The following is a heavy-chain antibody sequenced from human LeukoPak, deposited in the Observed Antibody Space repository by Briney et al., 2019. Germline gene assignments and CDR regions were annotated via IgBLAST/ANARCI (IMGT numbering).Heavy chain of an antibody. CDR3: ASSYYDSSGYYAY. D-gene: IGHD3-22*01. J-gene: IGHJ4*02. CDR1: GGSISSYY. Sequence: PSETLSLTCTVSGGSISSYYWSWIRQPPGKGLEWIGYIYYSGSTNYNPSLKSRVTISVDTSKNQFSLKLSSVTAADTAMYYCASSYYDSSGYYAYWGQGTLVTVSS. CDR2: IYYSGST. V-gene: IGHV4-59*01.